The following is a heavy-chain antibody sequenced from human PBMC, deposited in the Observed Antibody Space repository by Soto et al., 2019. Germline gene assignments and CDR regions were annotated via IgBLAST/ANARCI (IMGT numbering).Heavy chain of an antibody. CDR3: AKKGTTTTEPYYFDY. Sequence: ASVKVSCTASGGTFDIYSINWVRQAPGQGLEWMGRIIPVLHIVNYAQNFQGRVSITADKSTTTAYMELSGLRSDDTALYYCAKKGTTTTEPYYFDYWGQGTLVTVSS. CDR1: GGTFDIYS. D-gene: IGHD4-4*01. J-gene: IGHJ4*01. CDR2: IIPVLHIV. V-gene: IGHV1-69*02.